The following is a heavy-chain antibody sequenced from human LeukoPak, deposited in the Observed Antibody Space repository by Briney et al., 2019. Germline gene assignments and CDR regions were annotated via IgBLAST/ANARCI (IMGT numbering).Heavy chain of an antibody. CDR2: IYYSGST. CDR3: ARPNRPSGYFSSWLDP. Sequence: PSETLSLTCTVSGGSISRSSYYWGWIRQPPGKGLEWIGSIYYSGSTYYNPSLKSRVTISVDTSKNQFSLKLSSVTAADTAVYYCARPNRPSGYFSSWLDPWGQGTLVTVSS. CDR1: GGSISRSSYY. D-gene: IGHD3-22*01. J-gene: IGHJ5*02. V-gene: IGHV4-39*01.